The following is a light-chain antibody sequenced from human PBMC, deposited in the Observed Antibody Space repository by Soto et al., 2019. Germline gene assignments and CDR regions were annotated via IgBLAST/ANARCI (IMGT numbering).Light chain of an antibody. J-gene: IGLJ2*01. V-gene: IGLV2-11*01. CDR1: SSDVGAYNY. CDR2: DVT. CDR3: CSYAGSSSFRVL. Sequence: QSVLTQPASVSGSPGQSITISCAGTSSDVGAYNYVSWYQQHPGKAPKLIIYDVTKRPSGVPDRFSGSKSGNTASLIISGLQAADEAEYYCCCCSYAGSSSFRVLFGGGTKLTVL.